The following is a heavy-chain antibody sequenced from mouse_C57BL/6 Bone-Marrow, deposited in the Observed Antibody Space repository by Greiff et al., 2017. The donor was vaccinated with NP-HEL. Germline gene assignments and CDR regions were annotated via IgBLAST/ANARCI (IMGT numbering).Heavy chain of an antibody. CDR2: IWSGGST. CDR3: AGYYDYDPPWFAY. CDR1: GFSLTSYG. Sequence: QVQLQQSGPGLVQPSQSLSITCTVSGFSLTSYGVHWVRQSPGKGLEWLGVIWSGGSTDYNAAFISRLSISKDNSKSQVFFKMNSLQADDTAIYYCAGYYDYDPPWFAYWGQGTLVTVSA. V-gene: IGHV2-2*01. D-gene: IGHD2-4*01. J-gene: IGHJ3*01.